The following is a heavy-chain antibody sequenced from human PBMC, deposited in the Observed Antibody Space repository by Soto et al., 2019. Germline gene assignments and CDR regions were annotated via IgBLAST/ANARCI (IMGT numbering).Heavy chain of an antibody. D-gene: IGHD2-15*01. Sequence: GGSLRLSCAASGFTFSSYWMSWVRQAPGKGLEWVANIKQDGSEKYYVDSVKGRFTISRDNAKNSLYLQMNSLRAEDTAVYYCARDIIDIVVVVAARLDNWFDPWGQGTLVTSPQ. V-gene: IGHV3-7*05. CDR1: GFTFSSYW. J-gene: IGHJ5*02. CDR3: ARDIIDIVVVVAARLDNWFDP. CDR2: IKQDGSEK.